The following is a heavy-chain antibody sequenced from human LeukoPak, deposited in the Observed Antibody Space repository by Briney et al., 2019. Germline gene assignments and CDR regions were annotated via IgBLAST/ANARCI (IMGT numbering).Heavy chain of an antibody. Sequence: SETLSLTCTVSGGSISSSSYYWGWIRQPPGKGLEWIGSIYYSGSTYYNPSLKSRVTISVDTSKNQFSLKLSSVTAADTAVYYCARHISIVGAHDHYYYGMDVWGQGTTVTVSS. CDR1: GGSISSSSYY. V-gene: IGHV4-39*01. J-gene: IGHJ6*02. CDR2: IYYSGST. CDR3: ARHISIVGAHDHYYYGMDV. D-gene: IGHD1-26*01.